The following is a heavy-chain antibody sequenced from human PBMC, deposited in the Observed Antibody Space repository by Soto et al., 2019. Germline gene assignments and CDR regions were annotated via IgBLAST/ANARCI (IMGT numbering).Heavy chain of an antibody. D-gene: IGHD6-13*01. CDR3: AKDMGSSWLDS. CDR2: ISWNSGSI. V-gene: IGHV3-9*01. Sequence: EVQLVESGGGLVQPGRSLRLSCAASGFTFDDYAMHWVRQAPGKGLEWVSGISWNSGSIGYADSVKGRFTISRDNAKNSLYLQMNRLRAEDTALYYCAKDMGSSWLDSWGQGTLVTVSS. J-gene: IGHJ5*01. CDR1: GFTFDDYA.